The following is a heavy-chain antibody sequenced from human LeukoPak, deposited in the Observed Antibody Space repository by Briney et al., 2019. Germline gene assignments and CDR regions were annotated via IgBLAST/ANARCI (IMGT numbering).Heavy chain of an antibody. V-gene: IGHV3-21*01. J-gene: IGHJ4*02. CDR3: ARGIAVAGPDS. D-gene: IGHD6-19*01. Sequence: GGSLRLSCAASGFTFSSYSMNWVRQAPGKGLEWVSSISSSSSYIYYADSVKGRFTISRDNAKNSLYLQMNSLRAEDTAVYCCARGIAVAGPDSWGQGTLVTVSS. CDR1: GFTFSSYS. CDR2: ISSSSSYI.